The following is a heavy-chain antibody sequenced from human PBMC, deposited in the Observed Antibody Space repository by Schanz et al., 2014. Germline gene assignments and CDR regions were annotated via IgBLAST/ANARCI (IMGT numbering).Heavy chain of an antibody. CDR3: ARDRGHGDLPGDI. J-gene: IGHJ3*02. Sequence: QVQLQESGPGLVKPSQTLSLTCTVSGGSVSSGGDYWSWIRQHPGKGLEWIGFISYSGSTYYNPSLKSRVTISVDTSKNQFSLNLSSATAADTAVYYCARDRGHGDLPGDIWGQGTMVTDSS. CDR1: GGSVSSGGDY. CDR2: ISYSGST. V-gene: IGHV4-31*03. D-gene: IGHD4-17*01.